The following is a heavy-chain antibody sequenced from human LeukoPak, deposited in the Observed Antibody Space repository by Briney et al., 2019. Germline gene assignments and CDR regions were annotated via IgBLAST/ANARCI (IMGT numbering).Heavy chain of an antibody. CDR3: AKESPYSSPRNYYFDY. Sequence: PGGSLRLSCAASGFTFSSYAMSWVRQAPGKGLEWVSAISGSGDRTYYADSVKGRFTISRDNSKNTLSLQMNSLRAEDAAIYYCAKESPYSSPRNYYFDYWGQGTLVTVSS. CDR1: GFTFSSYA. J-gene: IGHJ4*02. CDR2: ISGSGDRT. V-gene: IGHV3-23*01. D-gene: IGHD5-18*01.